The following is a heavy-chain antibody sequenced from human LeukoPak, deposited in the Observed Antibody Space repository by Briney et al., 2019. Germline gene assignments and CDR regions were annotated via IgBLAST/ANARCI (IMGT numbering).Heavy chain of an antibody. V-gene: IGHV4-59*12. CDR3: ARDLNDYGDYEGAFDI. Sequence: TSETLSLTCTVSGGSISSYYWSWIRQPPGKGLEWIGYIYYSGSTNYNPSLKSRVTISVDTSKNQFSLKLSSVTAADTAVYYCARDLNDYGDYEGAFDIWGQGTMVTVSS. CDR2: IYYSGST. J-gene: IGHJ3*02. CDR1: GGSISSYY. D-gene: IGHD4-17*01.